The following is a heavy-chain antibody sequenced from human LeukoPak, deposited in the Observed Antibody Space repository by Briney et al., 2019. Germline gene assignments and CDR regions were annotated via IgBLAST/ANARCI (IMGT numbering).Heavy chain of an antibody. CDR2: MYTSGST. V-gene: IGHV4-61*09. CDR3: ARDPGYYGSGSRGAFDY. CDR1: GDSISSDGYY. J-gene: IGHJ4*02. D-gene: IGHD3-10*01. Sequence: SETLSLTCTVSGDSISSDGYYWSWIRQPAGKGLEWIGHMYTSGSTNYNPSLKSRVTISVDTSKNQFSLKLSSVTAADTAVYYCARDPGYYGSGSRGAFDYWGQGTLVTVSS.